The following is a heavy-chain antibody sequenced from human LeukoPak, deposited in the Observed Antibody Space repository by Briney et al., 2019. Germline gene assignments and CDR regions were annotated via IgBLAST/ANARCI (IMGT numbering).Heavy chain of an antibody. CDR2: ISSSSSYI. CDR1: GFTFSSYS. Sequence: GGSLRLSCAASGFTFSSYSMNWVRQAPGKGLEWVSSISSSSSYIYYADSVKGRFTISRDNAKNSLYLQMNSLRAEDTAVYYCARGTYYYGSGSYAFDIWGQGTMVTVSS. CDR3: ARGTYYYGSGSYAFDI. J-gene: IGHJ3*02. D-gene: IGHD3-10*01. V-gene: IGHV3-21*01.